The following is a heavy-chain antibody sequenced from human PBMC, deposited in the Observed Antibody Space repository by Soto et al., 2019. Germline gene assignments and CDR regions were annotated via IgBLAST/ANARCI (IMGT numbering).Heavy chain of an antibody. CDR3: ARRGPGTYFDY. J-gene: IGHJ4*02. Sequence: GGSLRLSCAASGFTFSSYAMRWVRQAPGKGLEWVSAVSGSGGSTYYADSVKGRFTISRDNSKNTLYLQMNSLRAEDTAVYYCARRGPGTYFDYWGQGTXVTVSS. CDR1: GFTFSSYA. D-gene: IGHD6-13*01. CDR2: VSGSGGST. V-gene: IGHV3-23*01.